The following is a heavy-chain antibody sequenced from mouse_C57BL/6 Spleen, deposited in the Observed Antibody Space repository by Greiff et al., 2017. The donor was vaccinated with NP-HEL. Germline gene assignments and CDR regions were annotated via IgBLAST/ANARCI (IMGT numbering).Heavy chain of an antibody. CDR2: ISYDGST. CDR1: GYSITSGYY. CDR3: AYYYGSSSDV. D-gene: IGHD1-1*01. Sequence: DVQLQESGPGLVKPSPSLSLTCSVTGYSITSGYYWNWIRQFPGNKLEWMGYISYDGSTNSNPSLKNRISNTRDTSKNQFFLKLNSVTTEDTATYYCAYYYGSSSDVWGTGTPVTVSS. V-gene: IGHV3-6*01. J-gene: IGHJ1*03.